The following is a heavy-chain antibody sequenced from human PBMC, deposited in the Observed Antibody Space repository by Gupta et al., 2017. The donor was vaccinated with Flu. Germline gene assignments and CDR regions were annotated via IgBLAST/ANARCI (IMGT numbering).Heavy chain of an antibody. CDR1: GFTFNTYV. D-gene: IGHD6-6*01. V-gene: IGHV3-30*03. Sequence: QGQLVEAGGGGVRPGWSLRLSCAASGFTFNTYVIDWVRQAPGGGLEWVAVISHDGKNIYYADSVRGRFTISRDNSKNTLFLQMNSLRPEDTAVYSCARDPTARPFDSYSYYGMDVWGQGTTVTVSS. CDR3: ARDPTARPFDSYSYYGMDV. J-gene: IGHJ6*02. CDR2: ISHDGKNI.